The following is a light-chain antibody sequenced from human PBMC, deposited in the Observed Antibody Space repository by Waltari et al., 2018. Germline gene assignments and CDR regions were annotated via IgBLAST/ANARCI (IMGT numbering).Light chain of an antibody. J-gene: IGKJ1*01. CDR1: QSVSSF. CDR3: QQRSNWPRT. V-gene: IGKV3-11*01. Sequence: IELTQYQATLSLSPGERATLSCRASQSVSSFLTLSQQKPDQAPRLLIYDASNRATGIPARFSSSGSGTDFTLTISSLEPEDFAVYYCQQRSNWPRTFGQGTKVEIK. CDR2: DAS.